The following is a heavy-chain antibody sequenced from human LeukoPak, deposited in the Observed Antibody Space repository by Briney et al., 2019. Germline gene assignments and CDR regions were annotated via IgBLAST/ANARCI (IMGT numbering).Heavy chain of an antibody. Sequence: ASVKVSCKASGGTFSSYAISWVRQAPGQGLEWMGGIIPIFGTANYAQKFQGRVTITTDESTSTAYMELSSLRSEDTAVYYCARASNSAATSPLYFDYWGQGTLVTVSS. J-gene: IGHJ4*02. CDR2: IIPIFGTA. D-gene: IGHD2-15*01. V-gene: IGHV1-69*05. CDR3: ARASNSAATSPLYFDY. CDR1: GGTFSSYA.